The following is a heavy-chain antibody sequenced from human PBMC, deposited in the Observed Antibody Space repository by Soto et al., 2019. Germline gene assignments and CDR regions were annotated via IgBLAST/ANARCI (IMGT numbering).Heavy chain of an antibody. D-gene: IGHD4-17*01. V-gene: IGHV3-33*01. CDR1: GFTFSSYG. J-gene: IGHJ6*02. CDR2: IWYDGSNK. CDR3: AREGVRWSSPYYGMDV. Sequence: QVQLVESGGGVVQPGRSLRLSCAASGFTFSSYGMHWVRQAPGKGLEWVAVIWYDGSNKYYADSVKGRFTISRDNSKNTLYLQMNSLRAEDTAVYYCAREGVRWSSPYYGMDVWGQGTTVTVSS.